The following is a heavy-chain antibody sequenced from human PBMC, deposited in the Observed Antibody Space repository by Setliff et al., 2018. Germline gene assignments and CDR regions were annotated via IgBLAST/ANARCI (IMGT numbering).Heavy chain of an antibody. Sequence: SETLSLTCAVSGGSISSGGYYWSWIRQYPGKGLEWIGYIYYSGSTYYNPSLKSRVTISLDTPKNQFSLKLSSVTAADTAVYYCARGRAGHSGHWGQGTLVTVSS. CDR1: GGSISSGGYY. V-gene: IGHV4-31*11. CDR2: IYYSGST. D-gene: IGHD6-19*01. CDR3: ARGRAGHSGH. J-gene: IGHJ4*02.